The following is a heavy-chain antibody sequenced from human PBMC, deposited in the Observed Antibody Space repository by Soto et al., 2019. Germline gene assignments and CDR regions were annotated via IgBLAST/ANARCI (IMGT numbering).Heavy chain of an antibody. V-gene: IGHV3-21*01. CDR2: ISRNGNYI. CDR1: GFTFSNFH. D-gene: IGHD3-3*01. Sequence: PGGSLRLSCAASGFTFSNFHMNLGRPAPGGGLEWVSSISRNGNYIYYIDSVKGRFTISRDNAENSVYLQMNSLRAEDTAVYYCARVFGVSSRPRGYYYYYMDVWGKGTTVTVSS. J-gene: IGHJ6*03. CDR3: ARVFGVSSRPRGYYYYYMDV.